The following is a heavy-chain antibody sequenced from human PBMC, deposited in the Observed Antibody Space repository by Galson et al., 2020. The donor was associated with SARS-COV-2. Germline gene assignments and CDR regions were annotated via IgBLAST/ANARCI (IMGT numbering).Heavy chain of an antibody. CDR1: GGSISSGGYS. CDR2: IYYSGST. CDR3: ARVADYSREGEYNWFDP. D-gene: IGHD4-4*01. J-gene: IGHJ5*02. Sequence: SETLSLTCAVSGGSISSGGYSWSWIRQPPGKGLEWIGYIYYSGSTYYNPSLKSRVTISVDTSKNQFSLKLSSVTAADTAVYYCARVADYSREGEYNWFDPWGQGTLVTVSS. V-gene: IGHV4-30-4*07.